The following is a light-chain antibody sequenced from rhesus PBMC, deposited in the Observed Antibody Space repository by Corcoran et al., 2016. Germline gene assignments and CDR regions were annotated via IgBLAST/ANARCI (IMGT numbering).Light chain of an antibody. CDR1: QSISSW. J-gene: IGKJ4*01. V-gene: IGKV1-22*01. CDR2: KAS. CDR3: LQYSSSPLT. Sequence: DIQMTQSPSSLSASVGDTVTITCRASQSISSWLDWYQQKPGKAPKVLRYKASSLLSGVPSRFSGSGSGTYFTLTISSLQPEDFANYYCLQYSSSPLTFGGGTKVEIK.